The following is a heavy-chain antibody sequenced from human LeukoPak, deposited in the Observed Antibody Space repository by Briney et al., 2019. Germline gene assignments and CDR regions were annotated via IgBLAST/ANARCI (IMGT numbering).Heavy chain of an antibody. CDR1: GFTFSNYW. Sequence: LSGGSLRLSCAVSGFTFSNYWMSWVRQAPGKGLEWVANIYQDGSEKNYVDSVKGRFTISRDNAKNLLYLQMNNLRAEDTAIYYCASTQTFDYWGQGTLVTVSS. CDR2: IYQDGSEK. J-gene: IGHJ4*02. CDR3: ASTQTFDY. V-gene: IGHV3-7*01.